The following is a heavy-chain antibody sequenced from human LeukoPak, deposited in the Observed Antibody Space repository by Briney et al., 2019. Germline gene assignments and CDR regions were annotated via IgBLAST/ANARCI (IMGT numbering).Heavy chain of an antibody. CDR2: ISGSSGII. CDR3: AREGVIAATGIAIAY. Sequence: GGSLRLSCAASGFTFNTYTMNWVRQAPGKGLEWVSYISGSSGIIDYADSVRGRFTISRDNAKTSLYLQMNSLRVEDTAVYYCAREGVIAATGIAIAYWGQGTLVTVSS. J-gene: IGHJ4*02. CDR1: GFTFNTYT. D-gene: IGHD6-13*01. V-gene: IGHV3-48*04.